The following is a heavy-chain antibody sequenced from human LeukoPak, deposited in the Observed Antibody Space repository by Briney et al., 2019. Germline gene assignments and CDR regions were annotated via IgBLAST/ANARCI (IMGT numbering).Heavy chain of an antibody. V-gene: IGHV3-33*01. CDR3: ARDAQRGFDYSNSLEY. Sequence: PGRSLRLSCAAFGFIYSHYGMHWVRQAPGKGLEWVAVIWSDGSNRFYAGSVKGRFTISRDNSQNTLFLQMNSLRAEDTAMYYCARDAQRGFDYSNSLEYWGHGTLVTVSS. CDR2: IWSDGSNR. CDR1: GFIYSHYG. J-gene: IGHJ4*01. D-gene: IGHD4-11*01.